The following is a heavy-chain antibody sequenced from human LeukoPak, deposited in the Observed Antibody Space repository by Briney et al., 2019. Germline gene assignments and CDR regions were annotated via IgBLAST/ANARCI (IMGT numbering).Heavy chain of an antibody. D-gene: IGHD2-21*02. CDR1: GFTFSRYS. CDR3: ARTFVVVTADDAFDI. CDR2: ITSSSSYI. J-gene: IGHJ3*02. Sequence: GGSLRLSCAASGFTFSRYSINWVRQAPGRGLEWVSSITSSSSYIYYADSVKGRFTISRDNAKNSLYLQMNSLRAEDTAVYYCARTFVVVTADDAFDIWGQGTMVTVSS. V-gene: IGHV3-21*01.